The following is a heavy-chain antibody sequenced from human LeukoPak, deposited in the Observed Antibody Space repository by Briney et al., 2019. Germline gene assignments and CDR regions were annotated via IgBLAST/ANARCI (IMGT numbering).Heavy chain of an antibody. CDR3: ARVLAVAGHYYHYGMDV. Sequence: ASVTVSCKASGYTFTSYGISWVRQAPGQGLVWMGWISAYNGNTNYAQKLQGRVTMTTDTSTSTAYMELRSLRSDDTAVYYCARVLAVAGHYYHYGMDVWGQGTTVTVSS. D-gene: IGHD6-19*01. J-gene: IGHJ6*02. V-gene: IGHV1-18*01. CDR2: ISAYNGNT. CDR1: GYTFTSYG.